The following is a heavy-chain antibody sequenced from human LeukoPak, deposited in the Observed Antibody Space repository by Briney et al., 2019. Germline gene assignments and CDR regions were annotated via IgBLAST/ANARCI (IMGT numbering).Heavy chain of an antibody. J-gene: IGHJ4*02. CDR3: ARPMEPQVDIVADY. CDR1: GFTFSDYY. Sequence: PGGSLRLSCAASGFTFSDYYMSWIRQAPGKGLEWVSYISSSGSTIYYADSVKGRFTISRDNAKKSLYLQMNSLRAEDTAVYYCARPMEPQVDIVADYWGQGTLVTVSS. V-gene: IGHV3-11*04. CDR2: ISSSGSTI. D-gene: IGHD5-12*01.